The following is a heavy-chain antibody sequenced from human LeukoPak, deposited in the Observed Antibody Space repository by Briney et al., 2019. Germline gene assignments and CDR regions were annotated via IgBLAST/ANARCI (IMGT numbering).Heavy chain of an antibody. Sequence: ASVKVSCKAAGYTFSDYYIHWVRQAPGQGLEWMGWINPKSGGTNYAQNFKGRVTMTRDTSINTAYMELNRLTSDETAVYYCARVGSPQKVVGLKIYWGQGTLVTVSS. J-gene: IGHJ4*02. D-gene: IGHD1-26*01. CDR2: INPKSGGT. CDR3: ARVGSPQKVVGLKIY. V-gene: IGHV1-2*02. CDR1: GYTFSDYY.